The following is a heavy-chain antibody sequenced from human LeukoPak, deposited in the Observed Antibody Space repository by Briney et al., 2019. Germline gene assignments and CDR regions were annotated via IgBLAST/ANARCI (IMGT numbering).Heavy chain of an antibody. Sequence: RGGSLRLSCAASGFTFSSYEMNWVRQAPGKGLEWVSYISSSGSTIYYADSVKGRFTISRDNAKNSLYLQMNSLRSEDTAVYYCASASIAVAGTFDYWGQGTLVTVSS. CDR3: ASASIAVAGTFDY. CDR1: GFTFSSYE. D-gene: IGHD6-19*01. J-gene: IGHJ4*02. V-gene: IGHV3-48*03. CDR2: ISSSGSTI.